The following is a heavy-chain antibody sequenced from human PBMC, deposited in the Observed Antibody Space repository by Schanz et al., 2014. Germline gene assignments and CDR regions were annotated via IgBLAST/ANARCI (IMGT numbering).Heavy chain of an antibody. Sequence: QVQLVQSGTQVKKPGASVKVSCKASGYTLSAYSLHWVRQAPGQGLEWMGMINPIGGSTTYAQKLRGAVTLTTDTSTDTAYLELTSLRSEDTAVYYCARGSPENMIRGELDYWGQGTLVTVSS. CDR3: ARGSPENMIRGELDY. V-gene: IGHV1-46*03. J-gene: IGHJ4*02. D-gene: IGHD3-10*01. CDR2: INPIGGST. CDR1: GYTLSAYS.